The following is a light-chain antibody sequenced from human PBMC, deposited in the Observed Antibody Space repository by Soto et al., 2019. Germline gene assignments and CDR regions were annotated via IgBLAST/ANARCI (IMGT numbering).Light chain of an antibody. CDR1: SSDVGGYNY. V-gene: IGLV2-14*03. CDR2: GVT. Sequence: QSVLTQPASVSGSPGQSITISCTGTSSDVGGYNYVSWYQHHPGKAPELIIYGVTNRPSGASLRFSGSKSGNTASLTISGLQAEDEADYYCTSYTSTGAPVFFGGGTKLTVL. J-gene: IGLJ2*01. CDR3: TSYTSTGAPVF.